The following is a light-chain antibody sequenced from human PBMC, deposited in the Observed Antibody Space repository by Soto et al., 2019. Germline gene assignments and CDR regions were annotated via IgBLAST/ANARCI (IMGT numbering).Light chain of an antibody. Sequence: DIVMTQSPLSLPVTPGEPASISCWSSQTLLHSNGYNYLDWYLQKPGQSPRLLIYLGSNRASGVPDRFSGRGSGTDFTLKISRVEAEDVGVYYCMQALQTPRTFGQGTKLEIK. CDR2: LGS. CDR1: QTLLHSNGYNY. CDR3: MQALQTPRT. V-gene: IGKV2-28*01. J-gene: IGKJ2*02.